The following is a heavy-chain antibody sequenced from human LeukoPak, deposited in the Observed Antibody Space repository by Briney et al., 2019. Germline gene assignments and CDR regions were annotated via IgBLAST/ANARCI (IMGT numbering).Heavy chain of an antibody. CDR3: ARDGSIAGIAAVFDY. Sequence: PGRSLRLSCAASGFTFSSYAMHWVRQAPGKGLEWVAVISYDGGNKYYADSVKGRFTISRDNSKNTLYLQMNSLRAEDTAVYYCARDGSIAGIAAVFDYWGQGTLVTVSS. CDR2: ISYDGGNK. V-gene: IGHV3-30-3*01. D-gene: IGHD6-13*01. CDR1: GFTFSSYA. J-gene: IGHJ4*02.